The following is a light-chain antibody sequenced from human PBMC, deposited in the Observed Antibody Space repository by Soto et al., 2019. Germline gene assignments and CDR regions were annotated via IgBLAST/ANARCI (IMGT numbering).Light chain of an antibody. CDR2: DVN. Sequence: QSALTQPRSVSGSPGQSVTISCTGTSSDVGGYNYVSWYQQHPSKAPKLMIYDVNKRPSGVPDRFSGSKSGNTASLTISGLQAEDEADYYCCSYAGSYTVVFGGGTKLTVL. CDR1: SSDVGGYNY. V-gene: IGLV2-11*01. CDR3: CSYAGSYTVV. J-gene: IGLJ2*01.